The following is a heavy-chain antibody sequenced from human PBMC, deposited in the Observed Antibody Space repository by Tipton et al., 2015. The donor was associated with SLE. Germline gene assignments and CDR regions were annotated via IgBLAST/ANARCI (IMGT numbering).Heavy chain of an antibody. V-gene: IGHV4-30-2*01. CDR2: IYHSGST. CDR3: ARSREGLYGDY. D-gene: IGHD2/OR15-2a*01. Sequence: TLSLTCAVSGGSISSGGYSWSWIRQPPGKGLEWIGYIYHSGSTYYNPSLKSRVTISVDRSKNQFSLKLSSVTAADTAVYYCARSREGLYGDYWGQGTLVTVSS. CDR1: GGSISSGGYS. J-gene: IGHJ4*02.